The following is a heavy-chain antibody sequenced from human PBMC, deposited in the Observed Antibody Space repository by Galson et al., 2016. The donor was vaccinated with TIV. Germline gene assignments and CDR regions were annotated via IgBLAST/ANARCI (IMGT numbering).Heavy chain of an antibody. CDR2: IYLGDSST. V-gene: IGHV5-51*01. J-gene: IGHJ6*02. CDR1: GYTFHSYW. D-gene: IGHD3-3*01. Sequence: QSGAEVKKPGESLQISCKGSGYTFHSYWIAWVRQMPGKGLEWMGIIYLGDSSTTFSPSFQGQVTITADKSINTVYLQWTTLQASDSATYYCARSRHYDYWTGSGMDVWGQGTTVIVSS. CDR3: ARSRHYDYWTGSGMDV.